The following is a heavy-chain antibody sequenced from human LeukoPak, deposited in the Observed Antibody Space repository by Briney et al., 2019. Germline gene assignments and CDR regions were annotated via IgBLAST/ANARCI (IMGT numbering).Heavy chain of an antibody. CDR3: AKGRQWLPFDY. V-gene: IGHV3-23*01. D-gene: IGHD3-22*01. J-gene: IGHJ4*02. CDR1: GVTFSSYA. CDR2: ISGSGGST. Sequence: GGSLRLSCEASGVTFSSYAMSWVRQAPGKGLEWVSAISGSGGSTYYADSVKGRFTISRDNSKNTLYLQMNSLRAEDTAVYYCAKGRQWLPFDYWGQGTLVTVSS.